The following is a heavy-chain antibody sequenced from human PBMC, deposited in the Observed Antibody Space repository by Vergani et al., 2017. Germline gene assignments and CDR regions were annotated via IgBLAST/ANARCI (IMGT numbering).Heavy chain of an antibody. Sequence: QVQLVQSGAEVKKPGSSVKVSCKASGGTFSSYTISWVRQAPGQGLEWMGRIIPILGIANYGQKFQGRVTITADKSTSTAYMELSRLRSEDTAVYYCAAADTTVIIAAAGGYDYYYYYGMDVWGQGTTVTVSS. V-gene: IGHV1-69*02. J-gene: IGHJ6*02. CDR3: AAADTTVIIAAAGGYDYYYYYGMDV. CDR2: IIPILGIA. CDR1: GGTFSSYT. D-gene: IGHD6-13*01.